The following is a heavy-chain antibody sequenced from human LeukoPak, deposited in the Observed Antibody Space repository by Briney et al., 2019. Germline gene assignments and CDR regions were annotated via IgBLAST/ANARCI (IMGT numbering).Heavy chain of an antibody. J-gene: IGHJ4*02. Sequence: GGSLRLSCAASGFTFSSYWMSWVRQAPGKGLEWVSAISGSGGSTYYADSVKGRFTISRDNSKNTLYLQMNSLRAEDTAVYYCAKDRWGMITFGGVIVAFDYWGQGTLVTVSS. CDR2: ISGSGGST. V-gene: IGHV3-23*01. CDR1: GFTFSSYW. D-gene: IGHD3-16*02. CDR3: AKDRWGMITFGGVIVAFDY.